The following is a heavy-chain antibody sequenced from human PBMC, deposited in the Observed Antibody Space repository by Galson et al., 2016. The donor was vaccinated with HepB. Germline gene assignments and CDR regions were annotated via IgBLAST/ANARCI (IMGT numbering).Heavy chain of an antibody. J-gene: IGHJ3*02. Sequence: SLRLSCAGSGFTFKNAWMNWVRQAPGKGLEWVARIKSKIDGGTTAYAAPVKGRFTISRDDSENTLYLQMNSLKTEDTALSYCTTEDVVVVPIADAFDIWGQGTMVIVSA. CDR1: GFTFKNAW. CDR3: TTEDVVVVPIADAFDI. D-gene: IGHD2-15*01. CDR2: IKSKIDGGTT. V-gene: IGHV3-15*07.